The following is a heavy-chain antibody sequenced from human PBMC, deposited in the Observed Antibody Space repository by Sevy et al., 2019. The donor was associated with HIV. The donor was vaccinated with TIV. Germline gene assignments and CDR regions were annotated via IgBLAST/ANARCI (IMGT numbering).Heavy chain of an antibody. V-gene: IGHV3-23*01. CDR1: GFTFSKYS. Sequence: GGSLSLSCAASGFTFSKYSMSWVRQPPGKGLEWVSTLSFGCGEINYADSVKGRFTISRDNSKSSVYLQMNNLRPEDTAVYYCARAGCTKPHDYWGQGTLVTVSS. CDR2: LSFGCGEI. J-gene: IGHJ4*02. D-gene: IGHD2-8*01. CDR3: ARAGCTKPHDY.